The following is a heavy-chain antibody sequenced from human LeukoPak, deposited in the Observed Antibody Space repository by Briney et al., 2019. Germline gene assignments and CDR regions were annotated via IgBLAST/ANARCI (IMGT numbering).Heavy chain of an antibody. CDR3: ARQFRDSSGYYSYYFDY. J-gene: IGHJ4*02. CDR2: IYPGDSDT. D-gene: IGHD3-22*01. CDR1: GYSFTTYW. V-gene: IGHV5-51*01. Sequence: ESLKISCKGSGYSFTTYWIGWVRQMPGRGLEWMGIIYPGDSDTRYSPSFQGQVTISADKSISTAYLQWSSLKASDTAMYYCARQFRDSSGYYSYYFDYWGQGTLVTVSS.